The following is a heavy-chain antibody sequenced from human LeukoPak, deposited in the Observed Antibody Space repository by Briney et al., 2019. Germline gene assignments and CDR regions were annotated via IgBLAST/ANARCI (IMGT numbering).Heavy chain of an antibody. CDR1: GFTFSSYS. V-gene: IGHV3-30*03. J-gene: IGHJ4*02. CDR3: ATLYYYGSGSYFPTEY. D-gene: IGHD3-10*01. CDR2: ISYNGNNK. Sequence: GSLRLSCAASGFTFSSYSIHWVRQAPGKGLEWVAVISYNGNNKYYADSVKGRFTISRDISKNTLYLQMNSLRAEDTALYYCATLYYYGSGSYFPTEYWGQGTLVTVSS.